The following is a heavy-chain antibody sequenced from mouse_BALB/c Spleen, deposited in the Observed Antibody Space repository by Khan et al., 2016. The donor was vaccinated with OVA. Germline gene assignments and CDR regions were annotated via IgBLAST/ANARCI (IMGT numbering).Heavy chain of an antibody. D-gene: IGHD2-14*01. Sequence: QIQLVQSGPELKKPGETVRISCKASGYTFTTAGMQWVQKMPGKGLKWIGWINTHSGVPKYAEDFKGRFVFSLETSASTAYLQITNLKNEDTATYFCARGGAASYRNDGGAMDYWGQGTSVTVSS. V-gene: IGHV9-4*02. CDR1: GYTFTTAG. CDR2: INTHSGVP. J-gene: IGHJ4*01. CDR3: ARGGAASYRNDGGAMDY.